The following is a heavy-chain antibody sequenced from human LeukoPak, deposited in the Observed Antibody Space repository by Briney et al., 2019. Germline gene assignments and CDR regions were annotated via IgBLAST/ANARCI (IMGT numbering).Heavy chain of an antibody. D-gene: IGHD6-13*01. Sequence: GRSLRLSCAASGFTFSSFGMHWVRQAPGKGLEWVAVISYDGSNKYYADSVKGRFTVSRDNSKNTLYLQMNSLRAEDTAVYYCAKDSSSWYLHFDYWGQGTLVTVSS. V-gene: IGHV3-30*18. CDR3: AKDSSSWYLHFDY. CDR2: ISYDGSNK. J-gene: IGHJ4*02. CDR1: GFTFSSFG.